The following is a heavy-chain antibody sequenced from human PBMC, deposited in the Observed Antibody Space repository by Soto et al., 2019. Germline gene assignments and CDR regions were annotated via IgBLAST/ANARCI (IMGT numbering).Heavy chain of an antibody. V-gene: IGHV3-23*01. CDR3: AKRASPANIDNWFDP. CDR2: IRGTGLNT. J-gene: IGHJ5*02. Sequence: GGSLRLSCVGSGFVFKNYAINWVRQPPGKGLEWVSVIRGTGLNTYYAASVKGRFNISRDNSKNTVYLQMDSLKVEDTAVYYCAKRASPANIDNWFDPWGPGTQVTVSS. CDR1: GFVFKNYA.